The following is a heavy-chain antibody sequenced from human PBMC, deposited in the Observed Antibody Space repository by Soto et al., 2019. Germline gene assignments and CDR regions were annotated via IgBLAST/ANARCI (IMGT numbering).Heavy chain of an antibody. CDR3: ARPNSGGRKYYFEY. CDR2: ISPDDSDT. D-gene: IGHD1-26*01. V-gene: IGHV5-51*01. CDR1: GYSFTNYW. J-gene: IGHJ4*02. Sequence: GESLKISCKGFGYSFTNYWIGWVRQMPGEGLEWMGIISPDDSDTTYSPSFQGQVTISVDKSINTAYLQWNSLKASDTAIYYCARPNSGGRKYYFEYWGQGTPVTVSS.